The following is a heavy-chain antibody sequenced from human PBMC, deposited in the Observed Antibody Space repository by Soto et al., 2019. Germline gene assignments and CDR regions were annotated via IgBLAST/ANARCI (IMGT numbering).Heavy chain of an antibody. D-gene: IGHD6-19*01. CDR3: ARASGGAVADFDY. CDR2: IYYSGNT. Sequence: QVKLQESGPGRVKPSETLSPTCSFSGGSITSGGTYWNWFRKPPERALEWIGYIYYSGNTVLNPSLTSRATISRDTSKNEFSLTLTSLTAADTAVYFCARASGGAVADFDYWGQGTLVTVSS. V-gene: IGHV4-31*03. J-gene: IGHJ4*02. CDR1: GGSITSGGTY.